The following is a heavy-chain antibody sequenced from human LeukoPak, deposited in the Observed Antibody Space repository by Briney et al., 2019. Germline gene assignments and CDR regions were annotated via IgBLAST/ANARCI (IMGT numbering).Heavy chain of an antibody. CDR1: GGSFSGYY. V-gene: IGHV4-59*10. D-gene: IGHD6-13*01. J-gene: IGHJ6*03. CDR3: ARNSGNGSSSWYGTYYYYYMDV. Sequence: SETLSLTCAVYGGSFSGYYWSWIRQPAGKGLEWIGRIYTSGSTNYNPSLKSRVTMSVDTSKNQFSLKLSSVTAADTAVYYCARNSGNGSSSWYGTYYYYYMDVWGKGPRSPSP. CDR2: IYTSGST.